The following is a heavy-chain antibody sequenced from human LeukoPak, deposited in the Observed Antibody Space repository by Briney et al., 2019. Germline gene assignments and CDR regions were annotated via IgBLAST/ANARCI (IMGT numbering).Heavy chain of an antibody. D-gene: IGHD5-12*01. CDR1: EFTVSSNY. CDR2: IYPGGNT. J-gene: IGHJ4*02. V-gene: IGHV3-53*01. Sequence: GGSLRLSCAASEFTVSSNYMSWVRQAPGKGLEWVSVIYPGGNTYYADSAKGRFTISRDNSKNTLYLQMNILGADDTAVYYCARGGGYGQDFDYWGQGTLVTVSS. CDR3: ARGGGYGQDFDY.